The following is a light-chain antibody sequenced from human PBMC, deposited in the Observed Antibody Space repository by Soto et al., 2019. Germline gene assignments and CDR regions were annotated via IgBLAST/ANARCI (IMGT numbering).Light chain of an antibody. CDR1: QSISSW. V-gene: IGKV1-5*03. J-gene: IGKJ1*01. Sequence: DLQMTQSPSTLSASVGARVTITCRASQSISSWLAWYQQKPGKAPKLLIYKASTLKSGVPSRFSGSGSGTDLTITISSLQPEDFETYYCQQSYSTTWTFGQGTKVDIK. CDR2: KAS. CDR3: QQSYSTTWT.